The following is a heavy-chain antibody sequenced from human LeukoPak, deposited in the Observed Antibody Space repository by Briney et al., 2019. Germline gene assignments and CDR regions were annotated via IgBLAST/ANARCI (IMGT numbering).Heavy chain of an antibody. CDR2: IYSGGIT. D-gene: IGHD3-22*01. CDR1: GFTVSTNY. V-gene: IGHV3-66*01. J-gene: IGHJ3*02. Sequence: PGGSLRLSCAASGFTVSTNYMSWVRQAPGKGLEWVSLIYSGGITQYADSVKGRFTISRDNSKNTLYLQMTSLRAEDTAVYHCARDGYYDSSGYRKHEGFDIWGQGTLVTVSS. CDR3: ARDGYYDSSGYRKHEGFDI.